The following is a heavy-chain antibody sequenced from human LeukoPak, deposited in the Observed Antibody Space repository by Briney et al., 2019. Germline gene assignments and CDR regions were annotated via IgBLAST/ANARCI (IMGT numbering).Heavy chain of an antibody. D-gene: IGHD3-3*01. Sequence: PGGSLRLSCAASGFTFSSYAMSWVRQAPGKGLEWVSAISGSGGSTYYADSVKGRFSISRDNSKNTLYLQMNSLRAEDTAVYYCAKDYDFWSGYSLIDYWGQGTLVTVSS. CDR2: ISGSGGST. J-gene: IGHJ4*02. CDR1: GFTFSSYA. V-gene: IGHV3-23*01. CDR3: AKDYDFWSGYSLIDY.